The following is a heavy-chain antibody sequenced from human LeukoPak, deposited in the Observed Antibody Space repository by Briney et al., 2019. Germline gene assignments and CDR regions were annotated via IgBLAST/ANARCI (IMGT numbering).Heavy chain of an antibody. Sequence: SQTLSLTCAISGDSVSSNSAAWNWIRQSPSRGLEWLGRTYYRSKWYNDYAVSVKSRITINPDTSKNQFSLQLNSVTPEDTAVYYCARVRWVGVPAAKSYYYYYMDVWGKGTTVTVSS. D-gene: IGHD2-2*01. J-gene: IGHJ6*03. CDR1: GDSVSSNSAA. CDR2: TYYRSKWYN. V-gene: IGHV6-1*01. CDR3: ARVRWVGVPAAKSYYYYYMDV.